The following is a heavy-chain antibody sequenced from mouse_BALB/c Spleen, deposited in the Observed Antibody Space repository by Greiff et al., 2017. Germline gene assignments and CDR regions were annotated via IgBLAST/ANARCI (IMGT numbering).Heavy chain of an antibody. Sequence: QVQLKQSGPELVKPGASVRISCKASGYTFTSYYIHWVKQRPGQGLEWIGWIYPGNVNTKYNEKFKGKATLTADKSSSTAYMQLSSLTSEDSAVYVCARYDGYYVDDWGQGTTLTVSS. CDR2: IYPGNVNT. CDR1: GYTFTSYY. V-gene: IGHV1S56*01. J-gene: IGHJ2*01. D-gene: IGHD2-3*01. CDR3: ARYDGYYVDD.